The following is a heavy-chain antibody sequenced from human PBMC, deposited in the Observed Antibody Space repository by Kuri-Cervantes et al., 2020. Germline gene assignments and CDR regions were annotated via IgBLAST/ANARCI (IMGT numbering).Heavy chain of an antibody. D-gene: IGHD6-13*01. CDR2: IKQDGSEK. Sequence: LSLTCAASGFTFSSYWMSWVRQAPGKGLEWVANIKQDGSEKYYADSVKGRFTISRDNAKNSLYLQMNSLRAEDTAVYYCARDDRIAAAGNDAFDIWGQGTMVTVSS. CDR1: GFTFSSYW. J-gene: IGHJ3*02. CDR3: ARDDRIAAAGNDAFDI. V-gene: IGHV3-7*01.